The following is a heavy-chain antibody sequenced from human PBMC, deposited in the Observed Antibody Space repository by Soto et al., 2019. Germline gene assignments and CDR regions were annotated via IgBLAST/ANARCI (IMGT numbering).Heavy chain of an antibody. CDR1: GGSISSGGYS. Sequence: QLQLQESGSGLVKPSQTLSLTCAVSGGSISSGGYSWSWIRQPPGKGLEWVGYIYHSGSTYYNPSVKRRVTISVHRSTNQFSLQLSSVTAADTAVYYCARGQVVAAKPWGQGTLVTVSS. CDR2: IYHSGST. CDR3: ARGQVVAAKP. D-gene: IGHD2-15*01. V-gene: IGHV4-30-2*01. J-gene: IGHJ5*02.